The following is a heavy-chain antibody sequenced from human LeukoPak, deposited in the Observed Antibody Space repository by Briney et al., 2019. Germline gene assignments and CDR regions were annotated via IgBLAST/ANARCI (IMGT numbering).Heavy chain of an antibody. V-gene: IGHV3-66*02. J-gene: IGHJ4*02. CDR3: ARLLAY. CDR1: GFTVSSNY. CDR2: IYSGGST. D-gene: IGHD2-21*01. Sequence: PGGSLGLSCAASGFTVSSNYMSCVRQAPGKGLEWVSVIYSGGSTYYADSVKGRFTISRDNSKNTLYLQMNSLRAEDTAVYYCARLLAYWGQGTLVTVSS.